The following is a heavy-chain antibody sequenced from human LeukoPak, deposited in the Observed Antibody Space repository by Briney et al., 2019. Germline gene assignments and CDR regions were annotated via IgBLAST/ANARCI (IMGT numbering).Heavy chain of an antibody. V-gene: IGHV1-8*01. D-gene: IGHD4-17*01. CDR1: GYTFTSYD. CDR2: MNPNSGAT. CDR3: ARDPTGTSDY. J-gene: IGHJ4*02. Sequence: EASVKVSCKASGYTFTSYDFNWLRQATGQGPEWMGWMNPNSGATGYAQKFQGRVTMTRSASINTAYMELTNLRSEDTAVYYCARDPTGTSDYWGQGTLVTVSS.